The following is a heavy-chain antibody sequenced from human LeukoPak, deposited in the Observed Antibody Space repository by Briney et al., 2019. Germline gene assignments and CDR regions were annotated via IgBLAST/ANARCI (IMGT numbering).Heavy chain of an antibody. CDR3: ARSSGYDFWSGYIGY. V-gene: IGHV4-39*07. CDR2: IYYSGST. D-gene: IGHD3-3*01. CDR1: GGSISSSSYY. J-gene: IGHJ4*02. Sequence: SETLSLTCTVSGGSISSSSYYWGWIRQPPGKGLEWIGSIYYSGSTYYNPSLKSRVTISVDTSKNQFSLKLSSVTAADTAVYYCARSSGYDFWSGYIGYWGQGTLVTVSS.